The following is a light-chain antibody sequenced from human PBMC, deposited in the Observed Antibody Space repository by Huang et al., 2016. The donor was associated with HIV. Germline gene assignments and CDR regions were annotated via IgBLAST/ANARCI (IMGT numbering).Light chain of an antibody. J-gene: IGKJ3*01. CDR3: QQRTYSFT. Sequence: EIVLTQSPATLSLSPGERATLSCRASQSVGSFLAWYQQKPGQAPRLLIYDASYSATGIPARFSGSGSGTDFTLTISSLEPEDFAVYYCQQRTYSFTFGPGTKVD. CDR2: DAS. CDR1: QSVGSF. V-gene: IGKV3-11*01.